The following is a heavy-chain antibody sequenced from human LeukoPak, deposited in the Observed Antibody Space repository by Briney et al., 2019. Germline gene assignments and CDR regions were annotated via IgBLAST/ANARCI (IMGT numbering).Heavy chain of an antibody. Sequence: SETLSLTCTVSGGSISSHYWSWIRQPPGKGLEWIGYIYYSGSTNYNPSLKSRVTISVDTSKNQFSLKLSSLTAADTAVYYCARLRGNYFPDYWGQGTLVTVSS. J-gene: IGHJ4*02. V-gene: IGHV4-59*11. CDR2: IYYSGST. CDR1: GGSISSHY. CDR3: ARLRGNYFPDY. D-gene: IGHD4-11*01.